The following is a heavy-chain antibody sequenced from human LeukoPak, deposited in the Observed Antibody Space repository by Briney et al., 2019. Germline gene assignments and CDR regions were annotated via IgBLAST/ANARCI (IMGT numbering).Heavy chain of an antibody. CDR1: GYTFTSYA. V-gene: IGHV7-4-1*02. D-gene: IGHD5-18*01. J-gene: IGHJ4*02. CDR2: INTNTGNP. Sequence: ASVKVSSKASGYTFTSYAMNWVRQAPGQGLEWMGWINTNTGNPTYAQGFTGRFVFSLDTSVSTAYLQISSLKAEDTAVYYCARDSVVARGYSYKDYWGQGTLVTVSS. CDR3: ARDSVVARGYSYKDY.